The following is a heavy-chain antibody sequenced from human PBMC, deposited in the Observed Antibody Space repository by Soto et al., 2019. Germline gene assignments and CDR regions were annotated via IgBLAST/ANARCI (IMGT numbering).Heavy chain of an antibody. D-gene: IGHD6-19*01. Sequence: GGSRSVACAACGVSFCRCSMHWDRQATGKGLEWVSAIGTAGDTYYADSVKGRFTISRDNSKNTLYLQMNSLRAEDTAVYYCATPGRHSSGWYGSFANLTPYYYGMYVWGQGTTLTVSS. CDR3: ATPGRHSSGWYGSFANLTPYYYGMYV. V-gene: IGHV3-13*04. J-gene: IGHJ6*02. CDR1: GVSFCRCS. CDR2: IGTAGDT.